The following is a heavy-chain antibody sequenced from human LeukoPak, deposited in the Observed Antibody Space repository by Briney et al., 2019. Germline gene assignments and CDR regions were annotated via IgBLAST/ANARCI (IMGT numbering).Heavy chain of an antibody. V-gene: IGHV4-30-2*01. J-gene: IGHJ4*02. Sequence: SQTLSLTCAVSGGSISSGGYSWSWIRQPPGKGLGWIGYIYHNGNTYYSPSLKSRVTISVDRSKNQLSLKLSSVTAADTAMYYCASGGYSYGFDYWGQGTLVTVSS. D-gene: IGHD5-18*01. CDR3: ASGGYSYGFDY. CDR1: GGSISSGGYS. CDR2: IYHNGNT.